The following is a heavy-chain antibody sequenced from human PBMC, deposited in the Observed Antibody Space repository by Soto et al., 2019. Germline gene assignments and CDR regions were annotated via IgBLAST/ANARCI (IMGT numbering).Heavy chain of an antibody. D-gene: IGHD6-13*01. CDR2: IRSKANSYAT. CDR1: GFTFSGSA. V-gene: IGHV3-73*01. J-gene: IGHJ6*02. CDR3: TSRQPQGWDYYYGMDV. Sequence: GGSLRLSCAASGFTFSGSAMHWVRQASGKGLEWVGRIRSKANSYATAYAASVKGRFTISRDDSKNTAYLQMNSLKTEDTAVYYCTSRQPQGWDYYYGMDVWGQGTTVTVSS.